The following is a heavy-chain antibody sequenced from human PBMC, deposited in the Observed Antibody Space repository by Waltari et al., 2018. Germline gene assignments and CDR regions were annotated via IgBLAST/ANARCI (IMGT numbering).Heavy chain of an antibody. CDR3: ARVVYYFDA. CDR1: GYSISSGYY. V-gene: IGHV4-38-2*02. CDR2: VYKGGGARTT. J-gene: IGHJ4*02. Sequence: QVQLQESGPGLVKPSETLSLTCSVSGYSISSGYYWVWSRQSPGKGLEWIGSVYKGGGARTTLYNKSLDNRLILSVDTSKNQFSLKLYSVTAADTAIYYCARVVYYFDAWGQGILVTVSS.